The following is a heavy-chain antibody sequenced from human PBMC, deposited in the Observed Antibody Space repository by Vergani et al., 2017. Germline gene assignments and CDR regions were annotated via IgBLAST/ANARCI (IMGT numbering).Heavy chain of an antibody. CDR2: IYYSGST. D-gene: IGHD2-21*02. V-gene: IGHV4-39*01. CDR3: ARHLAYCGGDCYPYYYGMDV. CDR1: NDSVSNTFYY. Sequence: QVQLQESGPGLVKPSETLSLTCTVSNDSVSNTFYYWGWIRQTPGKGLEWIGSIYYSGSTYYNPSLESRVTMSVDTSKSQFSLKLSSVTAADTAVYYCARHLAYCGGDCYPYYYGMDVWGQGTTVTVSS. J-gene: IGHJ6*02.